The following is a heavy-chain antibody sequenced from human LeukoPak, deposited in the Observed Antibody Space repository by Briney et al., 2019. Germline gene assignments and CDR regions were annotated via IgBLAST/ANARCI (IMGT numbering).Heavy chain of an antibody. J-gene: IGHJ4*02. CDR1: GGSISSSSYY. CDR3: ARDRLTPGGEVGLDY. D-gene: IGHD3-16*01. V-gene: IGHV4-39*07. CDR2: IYYSGST. Sequence: PSETLSLTCTVSGGSISSSSYYWGWIRQPPGKGLEWIGSIYYSGSTYYNPSLKSRVTISVDTFKNQFSLKLTSVTAADTAVYYCARDRLTPGGEVGLDYWGQGTLVTVSS.